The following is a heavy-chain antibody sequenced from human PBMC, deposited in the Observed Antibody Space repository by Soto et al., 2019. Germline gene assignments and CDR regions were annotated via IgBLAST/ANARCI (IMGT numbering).Heavy chain of an antibody. CDR3: ARDRDSYSSSWYMYYYYGMDV. Sequence: QVQLVESGGGVVQPGRSLRLSCAASGFTFSSYAMHWVRQAPGKGLEWVAVISYDGSNKYYADSVKGRFTISRDNSKNTLYLQMNSLRAEDTAVYYCARDRDSYSSSWYMYYYYGMDVWGQGTTVTVSS. CDR1: GFTFSSYA. V-gene: IGHV3-30-3*01. D-gene: IGHD6-13*01. CDR2: ISYDGSNK. J-gene: IGHJ6*02.